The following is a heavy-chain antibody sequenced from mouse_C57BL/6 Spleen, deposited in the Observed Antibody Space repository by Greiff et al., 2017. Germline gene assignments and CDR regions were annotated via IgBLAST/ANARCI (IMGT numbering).Heavy chain of an antibody. CDR2: INPNNGGT. Sequence: EVKLEESGPELVKPGASVKIPCKASGYTFTDYNMDWVKQSHGKSLEWIGDINPNNGGTIYNQKFKGKATLTVDKSSSTAYMELRSLTSEDTAVYYCARQWLLRTYWYFDVWGTGTTVTVSS. V-gene: IGHV1-18*01. D-gene: IGHD2-3*01. CDR3: ARQWLLRTYWYFDV. J-gene: IGHJ1*03. CDR1: GYTFTDYN.